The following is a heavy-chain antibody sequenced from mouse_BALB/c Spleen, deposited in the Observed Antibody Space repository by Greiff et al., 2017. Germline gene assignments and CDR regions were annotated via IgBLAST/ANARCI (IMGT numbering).Heavy chain of an antibody. Sequence: EVNLVESGGGLVQPGGSRKLSCAASGFTFSSFGMHWVSQAPEKGLEWVAYISNGSSTTYYAETEKGRFTISRDTPKNTLFLQMTRLSSEDTAMYYGARSHGSRRSYAMDYWGQGTSVTVSS. CDR2: ISNGSSTT. V-gene: IGHV5-17*02. J-gene: IGHJ4*01. D-gene: IGHD1-1*01. CDR1: GFTFSSFG. CDR3: ARSHGSRRSYAMDY.